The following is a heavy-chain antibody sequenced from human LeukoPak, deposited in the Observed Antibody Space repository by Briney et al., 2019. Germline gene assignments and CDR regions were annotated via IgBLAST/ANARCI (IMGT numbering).Heavy chain of an antibody. Sequence: PSETLSLTCAVSGYSISSGYYWGWIRQPPGKGLEWVGSIYHSGSTYYNPSLKSRVTISVDTSKNQFSLKLRSVTAADTAVYSCAREPSGASVTNWGQGTLVTVSS. CDR1: GYSISSGYY. CDR2: IYHSGST. D-gene: IGHD4-17*01. V-gene: IGHV4-38-2*02. CDR3: AREPSGASVTN. J-gene: IGHJ4*02.